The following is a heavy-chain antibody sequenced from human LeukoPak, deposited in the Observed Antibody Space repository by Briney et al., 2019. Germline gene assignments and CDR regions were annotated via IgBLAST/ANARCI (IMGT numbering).Heavy chain of an antibody. CDR3: ARSVGGGVTGTGDWFDP. V-gene: IGHV3-33*01. Sequence: PGGSLRLSCSASGFTFSTYGMHWVRQAPGKGLEWVAVIWNDGSNKYYADSVRGRFTISRDSSTNTLYLQMNSLRAEDTAVYYCARSVGGGVTGTGDWFDPWGQGTLVIVSS. D-gene: IGHD1-26*01. CDR1: GFTFSTYG. J-gene: IGHJ5*02. CDR2: IWNDGSNK.